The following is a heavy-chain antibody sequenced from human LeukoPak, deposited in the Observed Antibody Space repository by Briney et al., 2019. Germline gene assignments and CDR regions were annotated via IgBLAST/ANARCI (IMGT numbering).Heavy chain of an antibody. V-gene: IGHV4-59*08. J-gene: IGHJ4*02. CDR1: GGSISSYY. D-gene: IGHD2-21*01. CDR2: IYYSGST. CDR3: ARHAGGAVDY. Sequence: SETLSLTCTVSGGSISSYYWSWIRQPPGKGLEWIGYIYYSGSTNYNPSLKSRVTISVDTSKNQFSLKLSSVTAPDTAVYYCARHAGGAVDYWGQGTLVTVSS.